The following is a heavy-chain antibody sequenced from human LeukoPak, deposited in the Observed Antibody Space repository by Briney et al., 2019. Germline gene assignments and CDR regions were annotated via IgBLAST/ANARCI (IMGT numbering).Heavy chain of an antibody. Sequence: GASVKVSCKASGYTFTSYGISGVRQAPGQGLDWMGWISTYNGNTNYAQKLQGRVTMTTDTSTSTAYMELRSLRSDDTAVYYCARDLLYCSGGSCPFDYWGQGTLVTVSS. CDR3: ARDLLYCSGGSCPFDY. V-gene: IGHV1-18*01. CDR2: ISTYNGNT. CDR1: GYTFTSYG. J-gene: IGHJ4*02. D-gene: IGHD2-15*01.